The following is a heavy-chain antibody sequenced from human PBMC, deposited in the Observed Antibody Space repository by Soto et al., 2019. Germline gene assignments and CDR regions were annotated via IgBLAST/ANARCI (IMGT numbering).Heavy chain of an antibody. D-gene: IGHD4-4*01. CDR3: ARGGTSNYVGAFDY. V-gene: IGHV3-13*01. CDR1: GFTFSSYD. J-gene: IGHJ4*02. Sequence: EVQLVESGGGLVQPGGFLRLSCAASGFTFSSYDMHWVRQATGKGLEWVSAIGTAGDTYYPGSVKGRFTISRENAKNSLYLQMNSLRAGDTAVYYCARGGTSNYVGAFDYWGQGTLVTVSS. CDR2: IGTAGDT.